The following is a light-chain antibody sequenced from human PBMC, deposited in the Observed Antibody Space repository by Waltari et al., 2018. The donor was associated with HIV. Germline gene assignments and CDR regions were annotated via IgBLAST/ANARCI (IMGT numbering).Light chain of an antibody. Sequence: EIVLTQSPGTLSLSPGERATLSCRASQIVSANYIAWYQQKPGQAPRLLIHGATNRATGIPERVTGSGFETDFTLTITELEPEDFATYYCQQYGDSPRTFGQGTKVEIK. V-gene: IGKV3-20*01. J-gene: IGKJ1*01. CDR2: GAT. CDR1: QIVSANY. CDR3: QQYGDSPRT.